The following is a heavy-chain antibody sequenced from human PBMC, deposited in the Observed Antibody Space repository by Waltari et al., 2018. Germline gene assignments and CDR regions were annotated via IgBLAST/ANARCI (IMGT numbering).Heavy chain of an antibody. D-gene: IGHD1-26*01. CDR1: GFTFSNCA. CDR2: ISGDGSST. Sequence: EVQLLESGGDLVQPGGSLRLSCAASGFTFSNCAMSWVRQAPGKGLDCVSFISGDGSSTDYADSVKGRFTISRDNSKDTLYLQMNSLRAEDTAVYYCVKGSASYSRDFDCWGQGALVTVSS. CDR3: VKGSASYSRDFDC. V-gene: IGHV3-23*01. J-gene: IGHJ4*02.